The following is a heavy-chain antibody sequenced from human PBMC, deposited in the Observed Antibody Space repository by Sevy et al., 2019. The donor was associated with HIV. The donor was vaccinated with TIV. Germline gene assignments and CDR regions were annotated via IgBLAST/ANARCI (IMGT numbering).Heavy chain of an antibody. D-gene: IGHD3-3*01. Sequence: GGSLRLSCAASGFTFSSYAMHWVRQAPGKRLEWVAVISYDGSNKYYADSVKGRFTISRDNSKNTLYLQMNSLRAEDTAVYYCARGEAYYDFWTGGYGMDVWGQGTTVTVSS. CDR1: GFTFSSYA. CDR2: ISYDGSNK. J-gene: IGHJ6*02. CDR3: ARGEAYYDFWTGGYGMDV. V-gene: IGHV3-30-3*01.